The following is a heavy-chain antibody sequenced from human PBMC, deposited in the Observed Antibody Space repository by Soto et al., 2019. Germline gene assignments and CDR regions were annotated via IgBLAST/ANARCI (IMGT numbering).Heavy chain of an antibody. CDR2: MNPNSGNT. CDR1: GYTFTSYD. D-gene: IGHD5-18*01. J-gene: IGHJ4*02. Sequence: ASVKVSCKASGYTFTSYDINWVRQAIGQGLEWMGWMNPNSGNTGYAQKFQGRVTMTRNTSISTAYMELSSLRSEDTAVYYCARGPTWIQLWLLDYWGQGTLVTAPQ. V-gene: IGHV1-8*01. CDR3: ARGPTWIQLWLLDY.